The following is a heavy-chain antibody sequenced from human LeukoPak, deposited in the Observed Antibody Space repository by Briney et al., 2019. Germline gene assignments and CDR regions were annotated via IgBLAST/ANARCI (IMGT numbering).Heavy chain of an antibody. Sequence: GGSLRLSCAASGFTFSSYAMSWVRQAPGKGLEWVSAISGSGGSTYYADSVKGRFTISRDNSKNTLYLQMNSLRAEDTAVYYCAKVNDYVWGSYAFDYWGQGTLVTVSS. CDR2: ISGSGGST. V-gene: IGHV3-23*01. J-gene: IGHJ4*02. CDR1: GFTFSSYA. CDR3: AKVNDYVWGSYAFDY. D-gene: IGHD3-16*01.